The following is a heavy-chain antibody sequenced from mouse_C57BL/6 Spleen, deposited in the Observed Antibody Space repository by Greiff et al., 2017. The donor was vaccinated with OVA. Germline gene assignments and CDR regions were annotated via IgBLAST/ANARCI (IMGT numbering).Heavy chain of an antibody. J-gene: IGHJ2*01. Sequence: EVQLVESGGGLVKPGGSLKLSCAASGFTFSDYGMHWVRQAPEKGLEWVAYISSGSSTIYYADTVKGRFTISRDNAKNTLFLQMTSLRSEDTAMYYCAREGGSSYFDYWGQGTTLTVSS. CDR3: AREGGSSYFDY. V-gene: IGHV5-17*01. D-gene: IGHD1-1*01. CDR1: GFTFSDYG. CDR2: ISSGSSTI.